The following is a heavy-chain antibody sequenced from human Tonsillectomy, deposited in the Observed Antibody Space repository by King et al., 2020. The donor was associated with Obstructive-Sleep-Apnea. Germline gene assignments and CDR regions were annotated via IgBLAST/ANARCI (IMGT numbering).Heavy chain of an antibody. Sequence: VQLVESGGGVVQPGRSLRLSCAASGFTFSNYGMHWVRQAPGKGLEWVAVISFDGSNKYYADSVKGRFTISRDNSKNTLYLQMNSLRAEDTAVYYCAKDPYYDILTGYWGDYYYFGIDVWGQGTTVTVSS. D-gene: IGHD3-9*01. CDR3: AKDPYYDILTGYWGDYYYFGIDV. J-gene: IGHJ6*02. CDR2: ISFDGSNK. V-gene: IGHV3-30*18. CDR1: GFTFSNYG.